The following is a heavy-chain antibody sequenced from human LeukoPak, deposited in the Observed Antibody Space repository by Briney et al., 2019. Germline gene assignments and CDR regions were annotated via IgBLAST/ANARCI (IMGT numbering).Heavy chain of an antibody. V-gene: IGHV3-30-3*01. Sequence: GSLRLSCAASGFTFSSYAMHWVRQAPGKGLEGVAVISYDGSNKYYADSVKGRFTISRDNSKNTLYLQMNSLRAEDTAVYYCARSGYSSGWYGGYYYYYGMDVWGQGTTVTVSS. CDR2: ISYDGSNK. J-gene: IGHJ6*02. CDR3: ARSGYSSGWYGGYYYYYGMDV. CDR1: GFTFSSYA. D-gene: IGHD6-19*01.